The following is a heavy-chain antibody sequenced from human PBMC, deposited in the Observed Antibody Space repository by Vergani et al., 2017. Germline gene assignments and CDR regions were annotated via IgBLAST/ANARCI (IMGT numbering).Heavy chain of an antibody. D-gene: IGHD3-22*01. CDR3: ARDRQGYLGDDSSGYYYYYFDY. CDR1: GGSFSGYY. CDR2: INHSGST. V-gene: IGHV4-34*10. J-gene: IGHJ4*02. Sequence: QVQLQESGPGLVKPSETLSLTCAVYGGSFSGYYWSWIRQPPGKGLEWIGEINHSGSTNYNPSLKSRVTISVDTSKNQFSLKLSSVTAADTAVYYCARDRQGYLGDDSSGYYYYYFDYWGQGTLVTVSS.